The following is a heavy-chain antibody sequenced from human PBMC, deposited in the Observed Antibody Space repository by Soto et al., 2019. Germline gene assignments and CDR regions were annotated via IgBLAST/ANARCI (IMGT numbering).Heavy chain of an antibody. CDR2: ISYDGNFA. CDR3: AKEGPITNWYFDY. D-gene: IGHD1-1*01. J-gene: IGHJ4*02. Sequence: QVELVESGGGVVQPGRSLRLSCAASGFTFSSYAMHWVRQAPGKGLEWVAVISYDGNFAYYADSVKGRFTISRDNSKNTLYLQMNSLRTEEAAIYYCAKEGPITNWYFDYWGQGTLVTVSS. CDR1: GFTFSSYA. V-gene: IGHV3-30*18.